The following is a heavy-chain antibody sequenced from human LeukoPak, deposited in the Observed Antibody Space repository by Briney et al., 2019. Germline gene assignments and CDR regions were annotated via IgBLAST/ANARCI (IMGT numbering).Heavy chain of an antibody. Sequence: AGGSLRLSCAASGFTFSSYWMHWVRQTPGKGLEWVSRINGDGSTTNYADSVKGRFTISRDNAKNTLYLQMTSLRAEDAAVYYCARDLISGFAPCAYWGQGTLVTVSS. CDR3: ARDLISGFAPCAY. J-gene: IGHJ4*02. V-gene: IGHV3-74*01. D-gene: IGHD3-3*02. CDR1: GFTFSSYW. CDR2: INGDGSTT.